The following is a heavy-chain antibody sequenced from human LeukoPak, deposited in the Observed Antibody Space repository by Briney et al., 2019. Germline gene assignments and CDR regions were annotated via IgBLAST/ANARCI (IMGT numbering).Heavy chain of an antibody. CDR1: GFTFSSYS. CDR3: ARDDGSTSCSR. D-gene: IGHD2-2*01. CDR2: ISSSSSYI. V-gene: IGHV3-21*01. Sequence: GGSLRLSCAASGFTFSSYSMNWVRQAPGKGLEWVSSISSSSSYIYYADSVKGRFTISRDDAKNSLYLQMNSLRAEDTAVYYCARDDGSTSCSRWGQGTLVTVSS. J-gene: IGHJ4*02.